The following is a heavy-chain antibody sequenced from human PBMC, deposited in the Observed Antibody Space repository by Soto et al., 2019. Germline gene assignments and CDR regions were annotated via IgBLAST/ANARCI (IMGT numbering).Heavy chain of an antibody. Sequence: GESLKISCAASGFTFSSYAMSWVRQAPGKGLEWVSAISGSGGSTYYADSVKGRFTISRDNSKNTLYLQMNSLRAEDTAVYYCAKDRYCTNGVCYTGYFQHWGQGTLVTVSS. J-gene: IGHJ1*01. CDR2: ISGSGGST. D-gene: IGHD2-8*01. CDR1: GFTFSSYA. CDR3: AKDRYCTNGVCYTGYFQH. V-gene: IGHV3-23*01.